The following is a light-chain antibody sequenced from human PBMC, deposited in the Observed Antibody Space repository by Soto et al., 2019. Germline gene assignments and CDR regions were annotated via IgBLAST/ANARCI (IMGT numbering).Light chain of an antibody. CDR2: GAS. V-gene: IGKV3-20*01. CDR1: QSARITY. Sequence: PGERATLYFSATQSARITYFTWYQQKPCQAPRLLIFGASKRATGIPDRFNGSVSGRAFTLTTSGLEPADYAVYYCRQYDSSPPISFGQGTRLEIK. CDR3: RQYDSSPPIS. J-gene: IGKJ5*01.